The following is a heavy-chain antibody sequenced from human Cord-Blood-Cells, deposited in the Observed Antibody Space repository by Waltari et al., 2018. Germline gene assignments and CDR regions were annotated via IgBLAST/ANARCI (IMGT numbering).Heavy chain of an antibody. CDR2: IIPSLGTA. J-gene: IGHJ3*02. V-gene: IGHV1-69*01. CDR1: GGTFSSYA. D-gene: IGHD7-27*01. CDR3: ARDPGDAFDI. Sequence: QVQLVQSGAEVKKPGSSVKVSCKASGGTFSSYAISWVRQAPGQGLEWMGGIIPSLGTANNAQKCQGRVTITADESTSTAYMELSSLGSEDTAVYYWARDPGDAFDIWGQGTMVTVSS.